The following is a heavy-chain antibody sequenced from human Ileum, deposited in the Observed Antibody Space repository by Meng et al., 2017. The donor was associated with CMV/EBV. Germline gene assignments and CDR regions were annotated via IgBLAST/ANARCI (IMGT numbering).Heavy chain of an antibody. Sequence: QVKLGQAGAGVKTIEASVKISCNASGYTFSSYSFSWVRQAPGQGLEWMVWNIAYSGDIKYSQKFQNRVTMSTDTSTSTAYMDLRGLRADDTAVYYCARDHASSSRLLDYWGQGTLVTVSS. V-gene: IGHV1-18*04. J-gene: IGHJ4*02. CDR2: NIAYSGDI. CDR1: GYTFSSYS. CDR3: ARDHASSSRLLDY. D-gene: IGHD6-6*01.